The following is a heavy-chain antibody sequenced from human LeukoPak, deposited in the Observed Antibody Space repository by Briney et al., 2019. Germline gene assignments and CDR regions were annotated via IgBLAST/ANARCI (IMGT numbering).Heavy chain of an antibody. CDR3: ARSSSWYYFDY. V-gene: IGHV4-59*01. J-gene: IGHJ4*02. D-gene: IGHD6-13*01. Sequence: GSLRLSCAASGFTFSSYWMSWVRQPPGKGLEWVGYIYYSGSTNYNPSLKSRGTTSVATSKNQFSLKLSSVTAADTAVYYCARSSSWYYFDYWGQGNLVTVSS. CDR1: GFTFSSYW. CDR2: IYYSGST.